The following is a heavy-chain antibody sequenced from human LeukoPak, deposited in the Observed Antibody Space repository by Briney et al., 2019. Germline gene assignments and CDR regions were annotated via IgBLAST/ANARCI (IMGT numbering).Heavy chain of an antibody. CDR2: IKQDGSEK. CDR3: ARYSGNPASFEY. CDR1: GFILSSYW. V-gene: IGHV3-7*01. J-gene: IGHJ4*02. Sequence: GGSLRLSCAASGFILSSYWMSWVRQAPGKGLEWVSNIKQDGSEKHYVDSVKGRFTISRDNAKNSLYLQMNSLRAEDTGVYYCARYSGNPASFEYWGQGTLVTVSS. D-gene: IGHD1-26*01.